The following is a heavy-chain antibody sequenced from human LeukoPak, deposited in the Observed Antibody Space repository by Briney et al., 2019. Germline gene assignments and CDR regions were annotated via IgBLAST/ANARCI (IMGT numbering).Heavy chain of an antibody. CDR3: TRDQDGMGV. J-gene: IGHJ6*02. V-gene: IGHV6-1*01. CDR1: GDTVSSTIAA. Sequence: SQTLSLTCAISGDTVSSTIAAWNWIRQSPSRGLEWLGRTYYRSKWYSDYAVSVKSRVTINPDTSKNQFSLQLSSVTPEDTAVYYCTRDQDGMGVWGQGTSVTVSS. CDR2: TYYRSKWYS.